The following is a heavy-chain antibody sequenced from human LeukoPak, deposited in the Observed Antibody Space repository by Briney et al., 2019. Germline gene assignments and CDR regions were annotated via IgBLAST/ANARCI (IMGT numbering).Heavy chain of an antibody. CDR2: MNPNSGNT. D-gene: IGHD5-18*01. V-gene: IGHV1-8*01. CDR1: GYTFTNYD. CDR3: ARDPGRYSYGYNFDY. J-gene: IGHJ4*02. Sequence: ASVKVSCKASGYTFTNYDINWMRQATGQGLEWMGWMNPNSGNTGYAQKLQGRVTMTTDTSTSTAYMELRSLRSDDTAVYYCARDPGRYSYGYNFDYWGQGTLVTVSS.